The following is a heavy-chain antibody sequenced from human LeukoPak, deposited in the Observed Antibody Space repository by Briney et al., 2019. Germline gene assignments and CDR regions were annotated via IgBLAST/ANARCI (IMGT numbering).Heavy chain of an antibody. J-gene: IGHJ4*02. CDR2: MYASGDF. V-gene: IGHV4-4*07. CDR1: GGSIGIYY. Sequence: PSETLSLTCTVSGGSIGIYYWTWIRQSAGKGLEWLGRMYASGDFNYNPFLKSRVTMSVDTSKNQFSLNLNSVTAADTAVYYCARGWAPRGQKSCVDYWGRGTLVTVSS. D-gene: IGHD1-26*01. CDR3: ARGWAPRGQKSCVDY.